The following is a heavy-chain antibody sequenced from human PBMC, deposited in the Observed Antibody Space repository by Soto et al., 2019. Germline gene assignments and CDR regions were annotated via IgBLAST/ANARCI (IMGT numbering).Heavy chain of an antibody. V-gene: IGHV5-51*01. CDR3: ARVDFYEAGSGSHGQVLLGR. CDR1: GYIFTSYW. J-gene: IGHJ4*02. CDR2: IYPGDSDT. Sequence: GESLKISCKGSGYIFTSYWIGWVRQMPGKGLEWMGIIYPGDSDTRYSPSFQGQVTISADKSISTAYLQWSSLKASDTAIYYCARVDFYEAGSGSHGQVLLGRWRQGSLV. D-gene: IGHD3-3*01.